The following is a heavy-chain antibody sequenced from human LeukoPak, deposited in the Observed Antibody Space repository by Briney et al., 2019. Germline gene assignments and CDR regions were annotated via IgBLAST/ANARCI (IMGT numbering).Heavy chain of an antibody. D-gene: IGHD4-11*01. CDR2: IYYSGNT. J-gene: IGHJ4*02. CDR1: GGSISSSSYY. V-gene: IGHV4-39*07. Sequence: PSETLSLTCTVSGGSISSSSYYWGWIRQPPGKGLEWIGNIYYSGNTYYNPSLKSRVTISVDTSKNQFSLKLSSVTAADTAVYYCARVPYSNYRFDYWGQGTLVTVSS. CDR3: ARVPYSNYRFDY.